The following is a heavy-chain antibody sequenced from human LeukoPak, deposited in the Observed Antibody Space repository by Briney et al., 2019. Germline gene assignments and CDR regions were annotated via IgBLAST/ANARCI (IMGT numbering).Heavy chain of an antibody. V-gene: IGHV3-30*04. CDR2: ISYDGSNK. CDR1: GFTFSSYA. D-gene: IGHD2-15*01. CDR3: ARDGVVVVAAMGPFDY. J-gene: IGHJ4*02. Sequence: GGSLRLSYAASGFTFSSYAMHWVRQAPGKGLEWVAVISYDGSNKYYADSVKGRFTISRDNSKNTLYLQMNSLRAEDTAVYYCARDGVVVVAAMGPFDYWGQGTLVTVSS.